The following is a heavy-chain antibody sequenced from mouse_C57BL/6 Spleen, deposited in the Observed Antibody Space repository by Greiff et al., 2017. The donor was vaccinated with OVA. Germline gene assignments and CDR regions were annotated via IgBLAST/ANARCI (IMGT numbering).Heavy chain of an antibody. J-gene: IGHJ1*03. CDR2: IDPSDSYT. CDR1: GYTFTSYW. V-gene: IGHV1-69*01. CDR3: ASVYYYGSSLRYFDV. D-gene: IGHD1-1*01. Sequence: QVQLQQPGAELVMPGASVKLSCKASGYTFTSYWMHWVKQRPGQGLEWIGEIDPSDSYTNYNQKFKGKSTLTVDKSSSTAYMQLSSLTSEDSAVYYCASVYYYGSSLRYFDVWGTGTTVTVSS.